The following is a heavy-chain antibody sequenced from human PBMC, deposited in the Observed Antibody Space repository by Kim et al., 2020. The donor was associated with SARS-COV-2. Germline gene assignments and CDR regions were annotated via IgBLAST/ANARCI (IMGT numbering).Heavy chain of an antibody. CDR3: ARVRGSSSWSFDY. V-gene: IGHV4-4*02. J-gene: IGHJ4*02. Sequence: YNQSLKSRVTISVDKSKNQFSLKLSSVTAADTAVYYCARVRGSSSWSFDYWGQGTLVTVSS. D-gene: IGHD6-13*01.